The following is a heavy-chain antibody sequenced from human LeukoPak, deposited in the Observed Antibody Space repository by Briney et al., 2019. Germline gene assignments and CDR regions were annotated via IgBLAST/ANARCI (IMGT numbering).Heavy chain of an antibody. Sequence: ASVKVSCKASGYTFTGYGSSWVRQAPGQGLEWMGWISAYNGNTNYAQKLQGRVTMTTDTSTSTAYMELRSLRSDDTAVYYCARSVVVVPAALLFDYWGQGTLVTVSS. V-gene: IGHV1-18*01. CDR2: ISAYNGNT. J-gene: IGHJ4*02. CDR3: ARSVVVVPAALLFDY. CDR1: GYTFTGYG. D-gene: IGHD2-2*01.